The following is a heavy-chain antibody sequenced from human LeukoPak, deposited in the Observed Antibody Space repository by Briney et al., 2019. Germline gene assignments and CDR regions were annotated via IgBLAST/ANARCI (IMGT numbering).Heavy chain of an antibody. J-gene: IGHJ4*02. Sequence: PETLSLTCTVSGGAISSSNYYWGWIRQPPGKGLEWIGSIYYSGDTYYSPSLKSRVTISVDTSKNQFSLKLSSVTAADTAVYYCARDRGSFCDYWGQGTLVTVSS. CDR3: ARDRGSFCDY. CDR1: GGAISSSNYY. V-gene: IGHV4-39*07. D-gene: IGHD3-10*01. CDR2: IYYSGDT.